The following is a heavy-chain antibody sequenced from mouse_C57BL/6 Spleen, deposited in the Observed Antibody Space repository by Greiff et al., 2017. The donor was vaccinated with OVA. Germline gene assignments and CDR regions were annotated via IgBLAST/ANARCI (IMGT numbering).Heavy chain of an antibody. Sequence: EAGGGLVQPKGSLKLSCAASGFSFNTYAMNWVRQAPGKGLEWVARIRSKSNNYATYYADSVKDRFTISRDDSESMLYLQMNNLKTEDTAMYYCVRDAFYAMDYWGQGTSVTVSS. V-gene: IGHV10-1*01. J-gene: IGHJ4*01. CDR3: VRDAFYAMDY. CDR1: GFSFNTYA. CDR2: IRSKSNNYAT.